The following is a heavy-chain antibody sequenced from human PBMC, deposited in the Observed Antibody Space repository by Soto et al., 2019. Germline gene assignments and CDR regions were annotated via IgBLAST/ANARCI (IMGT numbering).Heavy chain of an antibody. D-gene: IGHD1-1*01. CDR1: GFTFDDYA. CDR3: AKDVSITTSYLAH. Sequence: PGGSLRLSCAASGFTFDDYAMHWVWQAPGKGLEWVSSISWNSGNIDYADSVKGRFTVSRDNANNFLYLHMSSLRPEDTALYFCAKDVSITTSYLAHWGQGTLVTVSS. V-gene: IGHV3-9*01. CDR2: ISWNSGNI. J-gene: IGHJ4*02.